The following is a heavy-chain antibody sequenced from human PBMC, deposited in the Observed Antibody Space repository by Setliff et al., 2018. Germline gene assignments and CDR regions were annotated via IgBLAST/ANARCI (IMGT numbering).Heavy chain of an antibody. CDR2: IYYSGST. J-gene: IGHJ6*03. CDR1: GGSISSGGYY. V-gene: IGHV4-31*03. Sequence: SETLSLTCTVSGGSISSGGYYWSWIRQHPGKGLEWIGYIYYSGSTYYNPSLKSRVTISVDTSKNQFSLKLSSVTAADTAVYYCARGPPSYDFWSGYYVSNHYMDVWGKGTTVTVSS. CDR3: ARGPPSYDFWSGYYVSNHYMDV. D-gene: IGHD3-3*01.